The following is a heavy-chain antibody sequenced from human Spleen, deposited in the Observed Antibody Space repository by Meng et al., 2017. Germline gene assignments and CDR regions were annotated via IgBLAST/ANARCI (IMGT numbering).Heavy chain of an antibody. CDR3: ARRAVRGDIDY. D-gene: IGHD3-10*01. CDR2: INYSGTT. J-gene: IGHJ4*01. Sequence: QLQLQESGPGLVKPSETLSLTCTVSGDSISSSTYHWGWIRQPPGKGLEWMGSINYSGTTYYHSSLKSRVTISVDTSKMQFSLRLTSVTAADTAVYYCARRAVRGDIDYWGHGTLVTVSS. CDR1: GDSISSSTYH. V-gene: IGHV4-39*01.